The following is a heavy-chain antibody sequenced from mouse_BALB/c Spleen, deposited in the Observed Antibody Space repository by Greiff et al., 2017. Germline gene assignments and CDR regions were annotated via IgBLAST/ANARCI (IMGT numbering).Heavy chain of an antibody. CDR3: ALISYGYARSAMDS. CDR2: IYPGNSDT. Sequence: VQLQQSGTVLARPGASVKMSCKASGYTFTSYWMHWVKQRPGQGLEWIGAIYPGNSDTSYNQKFKGKAKLTAVTSTSTAYMELSSLTNEDSAVYYTALISYGYARSAMDSWGQEAS. D-gene: IGHD2-2*01. CDR1: GYTFTSYW. V-gene: IGHV1-5*01. J-gene: IGHJ4*01.